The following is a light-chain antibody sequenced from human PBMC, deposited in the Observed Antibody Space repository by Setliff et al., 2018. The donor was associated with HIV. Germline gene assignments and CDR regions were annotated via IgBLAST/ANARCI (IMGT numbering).Light chain of an antibody. CDR2: QAT. V-gene: IGLV2-23*01. J-gene: IGLJ1*01. Sequence: QSALTQPASVSGSPGQSITISCTRTSTDVGRYDLVSWYQQHPARAPKLIIYQATRRPSGVSHRFSGSKSGNVASLTISGLQAEDEADYYCCSNTGSNTFVFGTGTKVTVL. CDR1: STDVGRYDL. CDR3: CSNTGSNTFV.